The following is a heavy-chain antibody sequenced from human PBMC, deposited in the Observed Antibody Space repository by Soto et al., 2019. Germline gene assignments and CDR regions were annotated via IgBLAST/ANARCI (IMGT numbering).Heavy chain of an antibody. D-gene: IGHD2-2*01. V-gene: IGHV3-33*06. CDR3: AKDRSRYCSSSTCHGALDS. CDR2: IWYDGNIK. J-gene: IGHJ4*02. CDR1: GFTFRSYG. Sequence: GGSLRLSCAASGFTFRSYGMHWVRQAPGKELEWVAVIWYDGNIKYYADSEKGRFTISRDNSKNTLYLQMNSLRAEDTAVYYCAKDRSRYCSSSTCHGALDSWGQGALVTVSS.